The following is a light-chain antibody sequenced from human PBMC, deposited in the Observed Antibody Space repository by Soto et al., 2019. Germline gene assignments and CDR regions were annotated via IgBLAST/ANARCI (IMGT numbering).Light chain of an antibody. CDR2: DAS. V-gene: IGKV3-11*01. CDR3: QQRSNWPPWT. Sequence: EIVLTQSPATLSLSPGERATLSCRASQSVSSYLAWYQQKPGQAPRLLIYDASNRATGIPARFSGSGSGTDFTLTLSSLEPEHFAVYYCQQRSNWPPWTFGQGTKVEIK. J-gene: IGKJ1*01. CDR1: QSVSSY.